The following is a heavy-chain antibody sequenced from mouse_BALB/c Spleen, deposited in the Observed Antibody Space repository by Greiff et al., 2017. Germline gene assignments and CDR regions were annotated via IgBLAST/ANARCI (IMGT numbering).Heavy chain of an antibody. V-gene: IGHV14-4*02. CDR1: GFNIKDYY. J-gene: IGHJ4*01. CDR2: IDPENGDT. D-gene: IGHD2-2*01. CDR3: SRPLWLRQGDYYAMDH. Sequence: VQLQQSGAELVRSGASVKLSCTASGFNIKDYYMHWVKQRPEQGLEWIGWIDPENGDTEYAPKFQGKATMTADTSSNTAYLQLSSLTSEDTAVYYCSRPLWLRQGDYYAMDHWGQGTSVTVSS.